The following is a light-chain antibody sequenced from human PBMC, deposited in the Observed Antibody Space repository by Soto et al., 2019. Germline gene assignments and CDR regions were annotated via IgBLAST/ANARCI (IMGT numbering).Light chain of an antibody. Sequence: DIQMTQSPSSLSASVGDRVTISCRASQSIRNYVSWYQQKPGTAPKLLIRAASTLQSGVPSTFSGSGSWTDFTLTISSLQIEDFATYFCQQTDSTPQTFGQGTNVEI. CDR3: QQTDSTPQT. V-gene: IGKV1-39*01. CDR2: AAS. CDR1: QSIRNY. J-gene: IGKJ1*01.